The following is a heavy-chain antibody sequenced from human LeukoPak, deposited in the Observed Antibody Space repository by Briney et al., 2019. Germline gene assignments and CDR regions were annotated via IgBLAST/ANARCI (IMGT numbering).Heavy chain of an antibody. D-gene: IGHD3-22*01. V-gene: IGHV3-43D*03. J-gene: IGHJ6*03. CDR2: ISWDGGST. CDR3: AKDGPYYYDSSGGPYYYYMDV. Sequence: GGSLRLSCAASGFTFDDYAMHWVRQAPGKGLEWVSLISWDGGSTYYADSVKGRFTISRDNSKNSLYLQMNSLRAEDTALYYCAKDGPYYYDSSGGPYYYYMDVWGKGTTVTVSS. CDR1: GFTFDDYA.